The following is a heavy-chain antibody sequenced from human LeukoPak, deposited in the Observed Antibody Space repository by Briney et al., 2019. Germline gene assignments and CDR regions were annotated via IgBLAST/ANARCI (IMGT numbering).Heavy chain of an antibody. J-gene: IGHJ4*02. Sequence: ASVKVSCKASGDTFTDYYTHWVRQALRQGVECLGCISHNSGATKLAQKFQGRVTLTRDTSITTVYMELTSLGSDDTAVYYCATWAGGNSPVASFDYWGQGTLVTVSS. CDR3: ATWAGGNSPVASFDY. V-gene: IGHV1-2*02. CDR2: ISHNSGAT. D-gene: IGHD2-21*01. CDR1: GDTFTDYY.